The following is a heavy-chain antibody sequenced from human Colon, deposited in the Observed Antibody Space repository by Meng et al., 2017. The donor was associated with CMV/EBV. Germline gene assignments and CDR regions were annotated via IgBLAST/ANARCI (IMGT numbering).Heavy chain of an antibody. CDR3: ARQGGYNSDEDS. J-gene: IGHJ5*02. D-gene: IGHD6-19*01. CDR1: GGSIDSSTNF. Sequence: VAGGSIDSSTNFWAWIRQPPWKGLEWIGSIHYSGRTYYSPSLKSRVTISVDTSNNQFSLKLSSVTAADTAVYFCARQGGYNSDEDSWGQGTLVTVSS. CDR2: IHYSGRT. V-gene: IGHV4-39*07.